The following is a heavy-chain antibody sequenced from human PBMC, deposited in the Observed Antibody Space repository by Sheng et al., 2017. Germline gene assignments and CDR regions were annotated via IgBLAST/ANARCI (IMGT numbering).Heavy chain of an antibody. Sequence: QVQLQQWGAGLLKPSETLSLTCAVYGGSFSGYYWSWIRQPPGKGLEWIGEINHSGSTNYNPSLKSRVTISVDTSKNQFSLKLSSVTAADTVVYYCARLFGAAASNWGQGTLVTVSS. J-gene: IGHJ4*02. CDR2: INHSGST. CDR3: ARLFGAAASN. V-gene: IGHV4-34*01. D-gene: IGHD6-13*01. CDR1: GGSFSGYY.